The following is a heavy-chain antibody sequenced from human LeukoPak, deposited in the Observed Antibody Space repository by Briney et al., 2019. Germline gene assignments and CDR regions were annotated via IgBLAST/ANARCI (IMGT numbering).Heavy chain of an antibody. CDR3: ARDPGTRITMVRGVIVGKDSYYYMDV. CDR2: IKQDGSEQ. Sequence: GGSLRLSCAASGFTFSNYWMSWVRQAPGKVLEWVANIKQDGSEQYYVDSVKGRFNISRDNTKNSLYLQMNSLRAEDTAVYYCARDPGTRITMVRGVIVGKDSYYYMDVWGKGTTVTISS. V-gene: IGHV3-7*01. CDR1: GFTFSNYW. D-gene: IGHD3-10*01. J-gene: IGHJ6*03.